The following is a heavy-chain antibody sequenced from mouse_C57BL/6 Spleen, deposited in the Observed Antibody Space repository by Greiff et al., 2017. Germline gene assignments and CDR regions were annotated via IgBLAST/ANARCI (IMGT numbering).Heavy chain of an antibody. J-gene: IGHJ1*03. CDR1: GYTFTSYW. CDR2: IYPGSGST. CDR3: ARAAYYYGSSYVGVGYFDV. V-gene: IGHV1-55*01. D-gene: IGHD1-1*01. Sequence: QVQLQQPGAELVKPGASVKMSCKASGYTFTSYWITWVKQRPGQGLEWIGDIYPGSGSTNYNEKFKSKATLTVDTSSSTAYMQLSSLTSEDSAVYYCARAAYYYGSSYVGVGYFDVWGTGTTVTVSS.